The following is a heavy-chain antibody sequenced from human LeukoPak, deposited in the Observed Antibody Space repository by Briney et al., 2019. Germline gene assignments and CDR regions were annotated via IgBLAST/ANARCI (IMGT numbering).Heavy chain of an antibody. D-gene: IGHD1-20*01. Sequence: SETLSLTCTVSGGSISSYYWSWIRQPAGKGLEWIGRIYTSGSTNYNPSLKSRVTMSVDTSKNQFSLKLSSATAADTAVYYCARGNNWNLNFDYWGQGTLVTVSP. J-gene: IGHJ4*02. CDR3: ARGNNWNLNFDY. CDR1: GGSISSYY. CDR2: IYTSGST. V-gene: IGHV4-4*07.